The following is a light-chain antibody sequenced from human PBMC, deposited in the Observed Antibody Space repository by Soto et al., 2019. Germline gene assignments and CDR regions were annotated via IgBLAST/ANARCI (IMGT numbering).Light chain of an antibody. CDR3: LQHNTYPWT. J-gene: IGKJ1*01. Sequence: DVQMTKSPSSLSASVGDIVTITCRASQDIRFNLGWFQQKPGEGPKRIIYSSSDLQSGVPSRFSANSSGTEFTLIINGLQPEDSASYFFLQHNTYPWTFGLGTKV. V-gene: IGKV1-17*01. CDR1: QDIRFN. CDR2: SSS.